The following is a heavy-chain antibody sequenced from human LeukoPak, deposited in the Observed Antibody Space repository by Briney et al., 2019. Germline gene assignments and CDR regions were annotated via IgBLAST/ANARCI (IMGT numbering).Heavy chain of an antibody. D-gene: IGHD2-2*01. Sequence: SGGCLILSCAASGYTFSSYGMPSVRQAPGKGVGRVAFLRYDGRNKYYADSVMGRFTNSSDNSKNTLYLQMNSLRAEDTAVCYCAKAPYCSSTSCQNFDYWGQGTLVIVSS. CDR3: AKAPYCSSTSCQNFDY. CDR1: GYTFSSYG. J-gene: IGHJ4*02. CDR2: LRYDGRNK. V-gene: IGHV3-30*02.